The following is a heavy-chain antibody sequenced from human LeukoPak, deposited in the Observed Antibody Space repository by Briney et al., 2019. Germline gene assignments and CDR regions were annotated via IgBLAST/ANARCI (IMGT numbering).Heavy chain of an antibody. CDR3: ARGVAAPGTGGLSWFGP. V-gene: IGHV4-59*01. D-gene: IGHD6-13*01. CDR2: IYSSGST. CDR1: SGTIYSYY. Sequence: SETLSLTSTVSSGTIYSYYWSRLRQRPGKGLEWIGNIYSSGSTNYNPSLKSVATTSVATSSNHFSLQRRFMTEEDTPVYYWARGVAAPGTGGLSWFGPWGQGTLVTVSS. J-gene: IGHJ5*02.